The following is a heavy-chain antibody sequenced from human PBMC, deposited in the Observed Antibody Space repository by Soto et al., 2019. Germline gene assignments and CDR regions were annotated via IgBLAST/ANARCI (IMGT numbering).Heavy chain of an antibody. CDR3: AREQQLGHVKTFDH. J-gene: IGHJ4*02. CDR2: IYYSGST. CDR1: CVSVSNGSYY. D-gene: IGHD6-13*01. Sequence: SETLSLTCTVSCVSVSNGSYYWSWIRQPPGKGLEWIGYIYYSGSTNYNPSLKSRVTISVDTSKNQFSLKLSSVTATDTAIYYCAREQQLGHVKTFDHWGQGTLVTVSS. V-gene: IGHV4-61*01.